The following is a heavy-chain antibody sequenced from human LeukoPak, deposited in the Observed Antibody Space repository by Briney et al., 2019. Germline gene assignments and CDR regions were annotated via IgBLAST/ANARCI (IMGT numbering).Heavy chain of an antibody. J-gene: IGHJ4*01. D-gene: IGHD2-8*02. CDR2: LSSGRSP. CDR3: ARQLGYCAAGTCYFDS. Sequence: EPGGSLRLSCAASGFAISTYAMAWVRQAPGKGLEWISSLSSGRSPSYSDSLEGRLTMPSDNARNTLYLQMDNLRGEDTAMYYCARQLGYCAAGTCYFDSWGHGTQVTVSS. V-gene: IGHV3-69-1*01. CDR1: GFAISTYA.